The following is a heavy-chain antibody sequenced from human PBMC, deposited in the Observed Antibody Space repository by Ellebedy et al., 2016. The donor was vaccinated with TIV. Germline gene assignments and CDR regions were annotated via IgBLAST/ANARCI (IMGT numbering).Heavy chain of an antibody. J-gene: IGHJ5*02. CDR1: GGSMRGYF. V-gene: IGHV4-59*01. CDR2: IHDSGST. CDR3: ARFTAMTHNYFDP. D-gene: IGHD2-21*02. Sequence: MPSDTLSLTCTVSGGSMRGYFWSWIRQPPGKGLEWIAYIHDSGSTHFNPSLESRVTISVDTSKNQVSVNLSPVTAADTAVYYCARFTAMTHNYFDPWGQGALVTVSS.